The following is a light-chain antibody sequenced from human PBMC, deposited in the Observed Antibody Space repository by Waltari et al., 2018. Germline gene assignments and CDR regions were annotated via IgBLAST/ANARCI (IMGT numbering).Light chain of an antibody. CDR3: SSYSGTSNSVV. J-gene: IGLJ2*01. CDR1: NRDLSNYNY. V-gene: IGLV2-14*01. Sequence: QSALTQPASVSGSPGQSITISCSGTNRDLSNYNYVPWYQHHPGSGPKLVIYEVSNRPSGISSRFSGSKSGSTASLTISGLQAEDEAIYFCSSYSGTSNSVVFGGGTKLTVL. CDR2: EVS.